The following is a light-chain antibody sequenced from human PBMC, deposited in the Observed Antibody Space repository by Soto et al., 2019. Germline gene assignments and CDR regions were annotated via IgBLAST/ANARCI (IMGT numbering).Light chain of an antibody. V-gene: IGKV1-39*01. CDR3: QPYNNWPLT. CDR2: AAS. J-gene: IGKJ4*01. CDR1: QSITTY. Sequence: IQTSQSPSSLSATVGDRVTITCRASQSITTYLNWYRQKPGKAPKLLIYAASSLQSGVPSRFSGSGSGTDFTLTINSLQSEDFAIYYCQPYNNWPLTLGGGTKVDI.